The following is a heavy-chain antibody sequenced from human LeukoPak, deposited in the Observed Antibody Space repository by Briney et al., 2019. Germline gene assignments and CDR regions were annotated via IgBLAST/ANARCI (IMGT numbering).Heavy chain of an antibody. CDR2: IIPILGIA. CDR1: GGIFSSYA. Sequence: SVKVSCKASGGIFSSYAISWVRQARGRGREWMGRIIPILGIANYAQRFQGRVTITADKSTNTAYMELSSLRSEDTAVYYCATAYYYDRSGYYYEEGPALDPWGQGTLVTVSS. V-gene: IGHV1-69*04. D-gene: IGHD3-22*01. CDR3: ATAYYYDRSGYYYEEGPALDP. J-gene: IGHJ5*02.